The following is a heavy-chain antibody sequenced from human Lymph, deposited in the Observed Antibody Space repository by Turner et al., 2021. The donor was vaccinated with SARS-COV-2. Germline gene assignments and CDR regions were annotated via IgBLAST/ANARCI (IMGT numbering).Heavy chain of an antibody. Sequence: QVQLVQSGAEVKKPGASVQVSCKASGYTFTSYGISWVRQAPGQGLDWMGWISTNNGNTNYAQKLQGRVTMTTDTSTGTAYMELRSLRSDDTAVYYWARVIAVAGTYPDDYYVDYWGQGTLFTVSS. CDR2: ISTNNGNT. D-gene: IGHD6-19*01. V-gene: IGHV1-18*04. J-gene: IGHJ4*02. CDR3: ARVIAVAGTYPDDYYVDY. CDR1: GYTFTSYG.